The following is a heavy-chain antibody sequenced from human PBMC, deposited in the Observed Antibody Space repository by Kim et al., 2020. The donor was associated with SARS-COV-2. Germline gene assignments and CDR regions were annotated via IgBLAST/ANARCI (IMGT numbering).Heavy chain of an antibody. J-gene: IGHJ4*02. CDR3: AAEKAAAGSVGFAY. V-gene: IGHV3-53*01. Sequence: ADAVKGRFTNSRDHSKNTLYLQMNSLRAEDTAVYYCAAEKAAAGSVGFAYWGQGTLVTVSS. D-gene: IGHD6-13*01.